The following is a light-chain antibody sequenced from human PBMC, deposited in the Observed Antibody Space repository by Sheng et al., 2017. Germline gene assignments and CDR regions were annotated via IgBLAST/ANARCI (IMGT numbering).Light chain of an antibody. V-gene: IGKV1-27*01. CDR2: TAS. CDR3: QLSSSPFT. Sequence: DIQMTQSPSSLSASVGDRVTITCRASQGVSIYLAWYQQKPGKAPKLLIYTASTLQSGVPSRFSGSGSGTDFTLTISSLQPEDVATYYCQLSSSPFTFGGGTKVEIK. CDR1: QGVSIY. J-gene: IGKJ4*01.